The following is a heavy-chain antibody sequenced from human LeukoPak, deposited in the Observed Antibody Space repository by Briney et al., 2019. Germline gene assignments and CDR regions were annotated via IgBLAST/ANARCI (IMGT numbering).Heavy chain of an antibody. D-gene: IGHD4-17*01. V-gene: IGHV3-48*01. Sequence: GGSLRLSCAASGFTFSSYSMNWVRQAPGKGLEWVSYISSSSSTIYYADSVKGRFTISRDNAKNSLYLQMNSLRAEDTALYYCARGPYGDYLDYWGQGTLVTVSS. J-gene: IGHJ4*02. CDR1: GFTFSSYS. CDR3: ARGPYGDYLDY. CDR2: ISSSSSTI.